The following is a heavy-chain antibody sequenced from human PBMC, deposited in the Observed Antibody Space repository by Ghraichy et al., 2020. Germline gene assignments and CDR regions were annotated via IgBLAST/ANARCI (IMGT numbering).Heavy chain of an antibody. Sequence: SGPTLVKPTQTLTLTCTFSGFSLSTSGVGVGWIRQPPGKALEWLALIYWNDDKRYSPSLKSRLTITKDTSKNQVVLTMTNMDPVDTATYYCAHARWRLLWFGRRECGWFEPWGQGTLVTVSS. CDR2: IYWNDDK. CDR1: GFSLSTSGVG. CDR3: AHARWRLLWFGRRECGWFEP. D-gene: IGHD3-10*01. V-gene: IGHV2-5*01. J-gene: IGHJ5*02.